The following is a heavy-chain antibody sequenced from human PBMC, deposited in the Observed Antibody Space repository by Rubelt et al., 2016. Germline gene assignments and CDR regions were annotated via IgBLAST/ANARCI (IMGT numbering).Heavy chain of an antibody. Sequence: GPGLVKPSETLSLTCTVSGGSISSYYWSWIRQPAGKGLEWIGRIYTSGSTNYNPSLKSRVTMSVDTSKNQFSLELSSVTAADTAVYYCARGRYCSSTSCYTPKPYYYYYMDVWGKGTTVTVSS. CDR3: ARGRYCSSTSCYTPKPYYYYYMDV. V-gene: IGHV4-4*07. J-gene: IGHJ6*03. D-gene: IGHD2-2*02. CDR1: GGSISSYY. CDR2: IYTSGST.